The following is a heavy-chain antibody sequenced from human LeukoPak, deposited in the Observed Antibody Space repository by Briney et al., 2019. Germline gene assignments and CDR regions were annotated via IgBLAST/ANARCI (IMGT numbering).Heavy chain of an antibody. CDR2: IKQDGSEK. D-gene: IGHD2-21*01. CDR1: GFTFSSYW. CDR3: ASLHGVVNYFDY. V-gene: IGHV3-7*01. Sequence: PGGSLRLSCAASGFTFSSYWMSWVRQAPGKGLGWVANIKQDGSEKYYVDSVKGRFTISRDNAKNSLYLQMNSLRAEDTAVYYCASLHGVVNYFDYWGQGTLVTVSS. J-gene: IGHJ4*02.